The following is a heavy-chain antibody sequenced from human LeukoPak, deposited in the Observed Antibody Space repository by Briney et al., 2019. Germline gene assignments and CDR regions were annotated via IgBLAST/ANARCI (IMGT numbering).Heavy chain of an antibody. V-gene: IGHV3-43*02. D-gene: IGHD2-15*01. CDR2: ISGDGYDT. Sequence: GGSLRLSCAASGFSLADCAMHWVRQVPGKGLEWVSLISGDGYDTYYAASVKGRFTISRDNAKNSLHLQMSSLRAEDTAMYYCVTHTWWIKIWGQGTMVTVSS. CDR3: VTHTWWIKI. CDR1: GFSLADCA. J-gene: IGHJ3*02.